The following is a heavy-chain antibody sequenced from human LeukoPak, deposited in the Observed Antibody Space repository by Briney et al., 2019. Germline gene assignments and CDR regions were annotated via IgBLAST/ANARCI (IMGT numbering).Heavy chain of an antibody. D-gene: IGHD2-21*02. J-gene: IGHJ5*02. CDR1: GGSVSSGSYY. Sequence: SETLSLTCTVSGGSVSSGSYYWSWIRQPPGKGLEWIGYFYYSGSTSYNPSLKSRVTISVDTSKNQFSLKLSSVTAADTAVYYCARERGIVVVTARNWFDPWGQGTLVTVSS. CDR2: FYYSGST. V-gene: IGHV4-61*01. CDR3: ARERGIVVVTARNWFDP.